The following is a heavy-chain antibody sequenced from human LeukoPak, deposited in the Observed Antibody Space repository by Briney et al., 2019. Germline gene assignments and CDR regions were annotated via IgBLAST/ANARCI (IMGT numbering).Heavy chain of an antibody. CDR2: ISYSGST. J-gene: IGHJ4*02. CDR3: ARQAYYYGSGSYTYFDY. Sequence: SETLSLTCTVSGGSLVSTTFYWDLIRQPPGKGLEWIGSISYSGSTYYNPSLKSRVTISVDTSKNQFSLKLSSVTAADTAVYYCARQAYYYGSGSYTYFDYWGQGTLVTVSS. D-gene: IGHD3-10*01. CDR1: GGSLVSTTFY. V-gene: IGHV4-39*01.